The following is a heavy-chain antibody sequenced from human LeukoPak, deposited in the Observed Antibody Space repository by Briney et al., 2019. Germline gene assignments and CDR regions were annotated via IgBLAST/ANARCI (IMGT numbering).Heavy chain of an antibody. J-gene: IGHJ3*02. V-gene: IGHV3-30-3*01. Sequence: GGSLRLSCAASGFTFSSYAMHWVRQAPGKGLEWVAVISYDGSNKYYADSVKGRFTISRDNSKNTLYLQMNSLRAEDTAVYYCAGGPLYYYGSGTNGGGDAFDIWGQGTMVTVSS. CDR2: ISYDGSNK. D-gene: IGHD3-10*01. CDR1: GFTFSSYA. CDR3: AGGPLYYYGSGTNGGGDAFDI.